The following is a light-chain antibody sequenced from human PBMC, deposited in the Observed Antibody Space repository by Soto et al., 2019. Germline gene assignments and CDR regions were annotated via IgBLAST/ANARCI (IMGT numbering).Light chain of an antibody. Sequence: EVVMTQSPATLSVSPGERATLSCRASQSVSSRLAWYQQKPGQSPRLLIYDASTRATGIPARFSGGGSGTEFTLTISRLQSEDSAVYYCQQYNNWPPLTFGGGTKVEIK. CDR1: QSVSSR. CDR3: QQYNNWPPLT. CDR2: DAS. J-gene: IGKJ4*01. V-gene: IGKV3-15*01.